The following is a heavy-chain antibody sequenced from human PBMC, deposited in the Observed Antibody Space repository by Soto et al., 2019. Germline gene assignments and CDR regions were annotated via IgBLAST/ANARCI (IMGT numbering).Heavy chain of an antibody. CDR2: IYYSGST. CDR3: ARAVVVVAARIFDY. V-gene: IGHV4-61*01. J-gene: IGHJ4*02. CDR1: GGSVSSGSYY. Sequence: QVQLQESGPGLVKPSETLSLTCTVSGGSVSSGSYYWSWIRQPPGKGLEWIGYIYYSGSTNYNPSLKSRVTISVDTSKNQFSLKLSSVTAADTAVYYCARAVVVVAARIFDYWGQGTLVTVSS. D-gene: IGHD2-15*01.